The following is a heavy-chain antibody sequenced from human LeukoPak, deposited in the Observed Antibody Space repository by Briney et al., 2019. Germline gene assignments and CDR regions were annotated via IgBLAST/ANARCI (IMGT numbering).Heavy chain of an antibody. D-gene: IGHD6-13*01. Sequence: GGSLRVSCAASGFTFTSYAMHWVRQAPGKGLEWVARISHDESNKYYAQTVKGRVTISRDTSKSTLYLQMNSLRAEDTAVYYCARQSIPRYSSSWYYLDYWGQGTLVTVSS. J-gene: IGHJ4*02. CDR3: ARQSIPRYSSSWYYLDY. CDR2: ISHDESNK. CDR1: GFTFTSYA. V-gene: IGHV3-30*04.